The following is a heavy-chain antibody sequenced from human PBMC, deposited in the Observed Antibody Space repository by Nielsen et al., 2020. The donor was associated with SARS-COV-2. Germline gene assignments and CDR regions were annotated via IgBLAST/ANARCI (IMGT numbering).Heavy chain of an antibody. CDR1: GFTFSTYS. J-gene: IGHJ6*02. CDR3: ARWSEHHYSYGIDV. D-gene: IGHD4-23*01. Sequence: GESLKISCVASGFTFSTYSMSWVRQTPGKGLEWVASNSGGSDDMYYADSVRGRFTISRDNAENSLYLQMSSLRAEDTAVYYCARWSEHHYSYGIDVWGQGTTVTVSS. V-gene: IGHV3-21*01. CDR2: NSGGSDDM.